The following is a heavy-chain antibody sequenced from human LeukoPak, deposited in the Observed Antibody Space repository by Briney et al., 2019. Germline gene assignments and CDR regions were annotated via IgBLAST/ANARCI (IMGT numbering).Heavy chain of an antibody. V-gene: IGHV3-23*01. D-gene: IGHD2-15*01. Sequence: GGSLRLSCAASGLSFRSYAMTWVRQAPGKGPVWISSITDSGGNTYSADSVKGRFTISRDNSKNTLYLQMNSLRVEDTAVYYCAKAPERSCNGASCYPLDYWGQGTLVTVSS. CDR3: AKAPERSCNGASCYPLDY. CDR2: ITDSGGNT. CDR1: GLSFRSYA. J-gene: IGHJ4*02.